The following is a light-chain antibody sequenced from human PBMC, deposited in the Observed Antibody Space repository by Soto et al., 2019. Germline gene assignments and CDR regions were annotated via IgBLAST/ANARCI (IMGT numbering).Light chain of an antibody. CDR1: RRDVGGYNY. Sequence: QSALTQPPSASGSPGQSVRISCTGTRRDVGGYNYVAWYQQHPGKAPKLMIYEVSKRPSGVPDRFSGSKSGNTASLTVSGLQAEDEADYYCRSYAGSNNHVLFGGGTKLTVL. V-gene: IGLV2-8*01. CDR3: RSYAGSNNHVL. J-gene: IGLJ2*01. CDR2: EVS.